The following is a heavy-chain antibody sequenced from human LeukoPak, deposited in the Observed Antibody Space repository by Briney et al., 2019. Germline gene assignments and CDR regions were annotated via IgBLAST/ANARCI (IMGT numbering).Heavy chain of an antibody. CDR2: IGTSSTTI. V-gene: IGHV3-48*01. D-gene: IGHD6-25*01. CDR3: ARFAAGGSYYYYMDV. CDR1: GFTFSSYS. Sequence: GSLRLSCAASGFTFSSYSMNWVRQAPGKGLEWVSNIGTSSTTIYYADSVKGRFTISRDNAKNSLYLQMNSLRADDTAVYYCARFAAGGSYYYYMDVWGKGTTVTVSS. J-gene: IGHJ6*03.